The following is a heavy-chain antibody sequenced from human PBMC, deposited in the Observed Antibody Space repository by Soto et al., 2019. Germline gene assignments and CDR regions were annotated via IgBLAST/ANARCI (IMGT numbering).Heavy chain of an antibody. CDR2: IYYSGST. Sequence: PSVTLSVTCTVSGGSISSGGYYWSWIRQHPGKGLEWIGYIYYSGSTYYNPSLKSRVTISVDTSKNQFSLKLSSVTAADTAVYYCASSLTSGIYELGYWGQGTLVTVSS. V-gene: IGHV4-31*03. J-gene: IGHJ4*02. D-gene: IGHD2-2*02. CDR1: GGSISSGGYY. CDR3: ASSLTSGIYELGY.